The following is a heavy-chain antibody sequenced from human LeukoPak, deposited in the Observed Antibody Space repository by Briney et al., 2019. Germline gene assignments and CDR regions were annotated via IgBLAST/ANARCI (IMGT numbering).Heavy chain of an antibody. CDR3: ARDRGGSYFIPDY. CDR1: GFTFSSYG. CDR2: LWNDGSDK. D-gene: IGHD3-10*01. V-gene: IGHV3-33*01. J-gene: IGHJ4*02. Sequence: GGSLRLSCAASGFTFSSYGMHWVRQTPGKGLEWVAVLWNDGSDKYYVDSVKGRFTISRDNSKNTLYLQMNSLRAEDTAVYYCARDRGGSYFIPDYWGQGTLVTVSS.